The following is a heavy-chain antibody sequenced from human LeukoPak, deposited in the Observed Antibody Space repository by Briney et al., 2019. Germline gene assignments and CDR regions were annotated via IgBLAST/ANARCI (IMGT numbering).Heavy chain of an antibody. V-gene: IGHV4-4*07. CDR2: IYTSGST. Sequence: SETLSLTCTVSGGAISSYYWSWIRQPAGKGLEWIGRIYTSGSTNYNPSLKSRVTMSVDTSKNQFSLKLSSVTAADTAVYYCARSAAWIQLWYYFGYWGQGTLVTVSS. CDR1: GGAISSYY. J-gene: IGHJ4*02. D-gene: IGHD5-18*01. CDR3: ARSAAWIQLWYYFGY.